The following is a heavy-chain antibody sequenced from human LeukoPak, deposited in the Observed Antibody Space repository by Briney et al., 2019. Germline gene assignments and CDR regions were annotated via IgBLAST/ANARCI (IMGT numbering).Heavy chain of an antibody. CDR3: ARGPYSSSWSAWFDP. CDR1: GVTFSSYE. Sequence: GGSLRLSCAASGVTFSSYEMNWVRQAPGKGLEWVSYISSTGSSIYYADPVKGRFTISRDNAKNSLYLQMNSLRSEDTAIYYCARGPYSSSWSAWFDPWGQGTLVTVSS. D-gene: IGHD6-13*01. V-gene: IGHV3-48*03. J-gene: IGHJ5*02. CDR2: ISSTGSSI.